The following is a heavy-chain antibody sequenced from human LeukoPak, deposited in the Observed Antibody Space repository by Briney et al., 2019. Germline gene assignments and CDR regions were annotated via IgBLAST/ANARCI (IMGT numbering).Heavy chain of an antibody. V-gene: IGHV3-48*04. CDR3: ARDRHYDRPFDY. J-gene: IGHJ4*02. CDR2: ISSSSNTI. D-gene: IGHD3-22*01. Sequence: PGGSLRLSCAASGFTVSSNYMSWVRQAPGKGLEWVSYISSSSNTIHYADSVKGRFTVSRDNAKNSLFLQMNSLRAEDTAFYYCARDRHYDRPFDYWGQGSLVTVSS. CDR1: GFTVSSNY.